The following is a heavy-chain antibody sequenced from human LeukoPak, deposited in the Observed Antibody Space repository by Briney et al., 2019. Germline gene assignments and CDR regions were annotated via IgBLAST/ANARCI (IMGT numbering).Heavy chain of an antibody. CDR3: ASIDSSSWYPLWY. CDR1: GYTFINYY. J-gene: IGHJ4*02. D-gene: IGHD6-13*01. Sequence: ASVKVSCKASGYTFINYYMHWVRQAPGQGLEWMGIINPSGGSTSYAQKFQGRVTMTTDTSTSTAYMELRSLRSDDTAVYYCASIDSSSWYPLWYWGQGTLVTVSS. CDR2: INPSGGST. V-gene: IGHV1-46*01.